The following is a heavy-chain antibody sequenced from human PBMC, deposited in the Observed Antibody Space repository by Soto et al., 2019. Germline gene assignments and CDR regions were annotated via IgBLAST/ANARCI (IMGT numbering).Heavy chain of an antibody. D-gene: IGHD2-15*01. CDR3: AKGVLGNLDY. CDR1: GFTFRNYW. CDR2: IKQDGSEK. V-gene: IGHV3-7*01. Sequence: PGGSLRLSCGATGFTFRNYWMTWVRQAPGKGLEWVANIKQDGSEKYYVDSVKGRFTTSRDNAESSLYLQMNSLRAEDTAVYYCAKGVLGNLDYWGQGTLVTVSS. J-gene: IGHJ4*02.